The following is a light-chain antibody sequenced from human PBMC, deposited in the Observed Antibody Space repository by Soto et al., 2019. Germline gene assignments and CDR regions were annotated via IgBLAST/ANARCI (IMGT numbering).Light chain of an antibody. V-gene: IGKV2-29*01. CDR1: QSLLHITGETF. J-gene: IGKJ1*01. CDR2: GAS. CDR3: QQYGSAPRT. Sequence: DVVMTQTPLSLSVAPGQPASISCKSSQSLLHITGETFLFWYQQKPGQSPRLLIYGASGRATGIPDRFSGSGSGTDFTLTISSLEPEDFAVYYCQQYGSAPRTFGQGTKVDIK.